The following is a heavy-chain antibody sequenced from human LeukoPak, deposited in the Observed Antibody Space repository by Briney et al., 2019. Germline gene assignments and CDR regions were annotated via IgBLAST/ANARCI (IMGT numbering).Heavy chain of an antibody. J-gene: IGHJ4*02. Sequence: ASVKVSSKASLYTFTSYGISWVRQAPGHGLEGMGWISAYNGNTNYAQKLQGRVTMTTDTSTSTAYMELRSLRSDDTAVYDCVRDEQQLSPAYFDYWGQGTLVTVSS. CDR3: VRDEQQLSPAYFDY. D-gene: IGHD6-13*01. V-gene: IGHV1-18*01. CDR2: ISAYNGNT. CDR1: LYTFTSYG.